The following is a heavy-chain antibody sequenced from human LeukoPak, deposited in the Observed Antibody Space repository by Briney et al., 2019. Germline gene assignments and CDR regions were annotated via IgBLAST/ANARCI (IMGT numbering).Heavy chain of an antibody. J-gene: IGHJ4*02. V-gene: IGHV4-59*12. CDR2: IYYSGSI. CDR3: ARVGYCGGDCPASFDY. D-gene: IGHD2-21*02. Sequence: SETLSLTCTVSGDSISGYYRTWLRQPPGKGLEWIGDIYYSGSINYNPSLKSRITISVDTSRNQFSLKLDSVTAADTAVYYCARVGYCGGDCPASFDYWGQGTLVTVSS. CDR1: GDSISGYY.